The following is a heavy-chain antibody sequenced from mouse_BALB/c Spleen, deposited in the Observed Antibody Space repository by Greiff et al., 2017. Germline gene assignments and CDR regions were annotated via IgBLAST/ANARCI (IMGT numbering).Heavy chain of an antibody. CDR2: IYPYNGGT. CDR1: GYTFTDYN. V-gene: IGHV1S29*02. D-gene: IGHD3-1*01. J-gene: IGHJ4*01. Sequence: EVKLMESGPELVKPGASVKISCKASGYTFTDYNMHWVKQSHGKSLEWIGYIYPYNGGTGYNQKFKSKATLTVDNSSSTAYMELRSLTSEDSAVYYCARFGVRRGSAMDYWGQGTSVTVSS. CDR3: ARFGVRRGSAMDY.